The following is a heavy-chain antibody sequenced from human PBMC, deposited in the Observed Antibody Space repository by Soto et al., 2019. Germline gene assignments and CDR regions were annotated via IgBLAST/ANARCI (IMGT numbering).Heavy chain of an antibody. J-gene: IGHJ6*03. V-gene: IGHV3-9*01. Sequence: EVQLVESGGGLVQPGRSLRLSCAASGFTFDDYAMHWVRQAPGKGLEWVSGISWNSSSIGYAYSVKGRFTISRDNAKNSLYLQMNSLRAEDTALYYCAKDFGDYVNYYYMDVWGKGTTVTVSS. D-gene: IGHD4-17*01. CDR1: GFTFDDYA. CDR2: ISWNSSSI. CDR3: AKDFGDYVNYYYMDV.